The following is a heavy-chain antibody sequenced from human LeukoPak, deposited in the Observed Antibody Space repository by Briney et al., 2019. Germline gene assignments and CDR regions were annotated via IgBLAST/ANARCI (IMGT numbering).Heavy chain of an antibody. CDR2: IWRDGNNR. V-gene: IGHV3-30*02. D-gene: IGHD3-3*01. Sequence: TGGSLRLSCAVSGFSVTDCGIHWVRQAPGEGLEWVAYIWRDGNNRNYADSVKGRFTISRDNSKNTVYLHMSSLRTGDTAIYYCAKDFWLDTGASWDQGTLVTVSS. CDR3: AKDFWLDTGAS. J-gene: IGHJ5*02. CDR1: GFSVTDCG.